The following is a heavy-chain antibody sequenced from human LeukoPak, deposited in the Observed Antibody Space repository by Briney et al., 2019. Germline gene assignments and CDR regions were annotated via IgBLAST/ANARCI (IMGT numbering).Heavy chain of an antibody. CDR1: GFTFSSYL. V-gene: IGHV3-74*01. CDR2: INSDGSST. J-gene: IGHJ4*02. CDR3: ARASGSYFDD. Sequence: GGSLRLSCAASGFTFSSYLMHWGRQAPGEGLVWVSRINSDGSSTSYADSVKGRFTISRDNAKNTVYLQMNSLRAEDTAVYYCARASGSYFDDWGQGTLVTVSS. D-gene: IGHD1-26*01.